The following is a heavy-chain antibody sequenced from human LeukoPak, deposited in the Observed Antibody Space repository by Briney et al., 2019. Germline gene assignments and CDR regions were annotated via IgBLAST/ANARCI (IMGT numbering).Heavy chain of an antibody. V-gene: IGHV4-59*08. D-gene: IGHD1-14*01. Sequence: SETLSLTCSVSGGSVSSYYWSRIRQSPGKGLEWIGYIHNSGRTNYNPSLKSRVTGFVDTSKNQVSLRLSSVTAADTAVYYCARHGTISSESYFDYWGQGALVTVSS. J-gene: IGHJ4*02. CDR2: IHNSGRT. CDR3: ARHGTISSESYFDY. CDR1: GGSVSSYY.